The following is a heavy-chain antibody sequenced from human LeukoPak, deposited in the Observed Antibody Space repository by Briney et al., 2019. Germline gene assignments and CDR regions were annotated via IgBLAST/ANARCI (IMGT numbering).Heavy chain of an antibody. V-gene: IGHV3-7*01. CDR2: IKRDGSEK. CDR1: GFTFSDYY. D-gene: IGHD1-26*01. J-gene: IGHJ6*02. Sequence: TGGSLRLSCAASGFTFSDYYMTWVRQAPGKGLEWVANIKRDGSEKSYVDSVKGRFAVSRDNAKNSLYLQMNSLRAEDTAVYYCAKDREKWGNYYYYGMDVWGQGTTVTVSS. CDR3: AKDREKWGNYYYYGMDV.